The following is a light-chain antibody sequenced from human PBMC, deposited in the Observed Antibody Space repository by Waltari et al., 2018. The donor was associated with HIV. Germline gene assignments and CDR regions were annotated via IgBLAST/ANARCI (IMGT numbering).Light chain of an antibody. J-gene: IGKJ5*01. CDR1: QSVGGY. V-gene: IGKV3-11*01. Sequence: EIVLTQSPATLSMSPGERATLSCRASQSVGGYLAWYQQRPGQPPRLLIYDASIRATGIPARFSGGGSGTDFTLTISSLETEDFAVYYCQQRSKWPPITFGQGTRLEIK. CDR3: QQRSKWPPIT. CDR2: DAS.